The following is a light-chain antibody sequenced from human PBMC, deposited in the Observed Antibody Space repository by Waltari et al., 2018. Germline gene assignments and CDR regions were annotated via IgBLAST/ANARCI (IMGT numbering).Light chain of an antibody. CDR3: QQYNSWPPRYT. CDR2: GAS. J-gene: IGKJ2*01. Sequence: EIVLTQSPATLSVSPGERATLSCRASQIASSNLAWYQHNPGQPPRLLIYGASTRATGIPARFNGSGSGTEFTLTISSLQSEDFAVYYCQQYNSWPPRYTFGQGTNLESK. CDR1: QIASSN. V-gene: IGKV3-15*01.